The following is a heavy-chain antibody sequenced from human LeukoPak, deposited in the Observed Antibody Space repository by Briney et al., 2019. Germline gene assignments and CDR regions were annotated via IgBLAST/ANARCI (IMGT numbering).Heavy chain of an antibody. J-gene: IGHJ2*01. CDR2: IKQDGSEK. D-gene: IGHD6-19*01. CDR3: ANLRNRIAVAPEDWYFDL. Sequence: LSGGSLRLSCAASGFTFSSYWMSWVRQAPGKGLEWVANIKQDGSEKYYVDSVKGRFTISRDNAKNSLYLQMNSLRAEDTAVYYCANLRNRIAVAPEDWYFDLWGRGTLVTVSS. CDR1: GFTFSSYW. V-gene: IGHV3-7*03.